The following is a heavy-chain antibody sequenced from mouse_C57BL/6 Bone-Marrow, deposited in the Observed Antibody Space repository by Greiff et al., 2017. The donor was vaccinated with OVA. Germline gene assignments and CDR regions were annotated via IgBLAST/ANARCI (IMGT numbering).Heavy chain of an antibody. V-gene: IGHV5-4*01. J-gene: IGHJ2*01. Sequence: EVKVVESGGGLVKPGGSLKLSCAASGFTFSSYAMSWVRQTPEKRLEWVATISDGGSYTYYPDNVKGRFTISRDNANNNQYLKMSQLKSEDTAMYYCARDRGYYGWYYVDYGGQGTTLTVSS. CDR1: GFTFSSYA. CDR3: ARDRGYYGWYYVDY. D-gene: IGHD2-2*01. CDR2: ISDGGSYT.